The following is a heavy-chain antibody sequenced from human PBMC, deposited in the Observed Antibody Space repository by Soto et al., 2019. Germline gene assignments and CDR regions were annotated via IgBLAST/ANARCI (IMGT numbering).Heavy chain of an antibody. CDR1: GGSFSGYY. D-gene: IGHD2-2*01. CDR2: INHSGST. Sequence: SETLSLTCAVYGGSFSGYYWSWIRQPPGKGLEWIGEINHSGSTNHNPSLKSRVTISVDTSKNQFSLKLSSVTAADTAVYYCARLCSSTRGPFDYWGQGTLVTVSS. CDR3: ARLCSSTRGPFDY. V-gene: IGHV4-34*01. J-gene: IGHJ4*02.